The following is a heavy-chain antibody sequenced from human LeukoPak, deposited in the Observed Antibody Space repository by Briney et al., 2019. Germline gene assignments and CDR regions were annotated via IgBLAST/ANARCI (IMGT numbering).Heavy chain of an antibody. CDR3: ARDTGYCTFDY. D-gene: IGHD3-9*01. CDR1: GFTFDDYA. J-gene: IGHJ4*02. Sequence: GGSLRLSCAASGFTFDDYAMHWVRQAPGKGLEWVSGISWIIVSIGYADSVKGRFTISRDNAKNSLYLQMNSLRAEDTAVYYCARDTGYCTFDYWGQGTLVTVSS. CDR2: ISWIIVSI. V-gene: IGHV3-9*01.